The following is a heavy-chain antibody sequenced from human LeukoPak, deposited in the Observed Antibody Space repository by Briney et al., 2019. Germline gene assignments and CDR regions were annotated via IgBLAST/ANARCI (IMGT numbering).Heavy chain of an antibody. CDR2: IYYSGST. J-gene: IGHJ6*03. D-gene: IGHD3-16*01. CDR1: GGSFSGYY. Sequence: SETLSLTCAVYGGSFSGYYWSWIRQPPGRGLEWIGYIYYSGSTNYNPSLKSRATISVDTSKNQFSLKLSSVTAADTAVYYCARETSQKGAHYMDVWGKGTTVTISS. CDR3: ARETSQKGAHYMDV. V-gene: IGHV4-59*01.